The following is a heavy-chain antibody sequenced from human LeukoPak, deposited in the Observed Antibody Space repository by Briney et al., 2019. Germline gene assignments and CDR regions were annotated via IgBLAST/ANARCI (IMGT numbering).Heavy chain of an antibody. CDR3: ARDYSMGLGGPGEGY. Sequence: PGGSLRLSCAASGFTFSSYSMNWVRQAPGKGLEWVSSISSSSSYIYYADSVKGRFTISRDNAKNSLYLQMNSLRAEDTAVYYCARDYSMGLGGPGEGYWGQGTLVTVSS. CDR1: GFTFSSYS. V-gene: IGHV3-21*01. CDR2: ISSSSSYI. J-gene: IGHJ4*02. D-gene: IGHD3-16*01.